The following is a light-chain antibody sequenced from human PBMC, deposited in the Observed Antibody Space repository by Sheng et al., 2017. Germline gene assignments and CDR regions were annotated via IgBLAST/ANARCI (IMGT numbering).Light chain of an antibody. CDR1: QSVFYSSNNKNY. Sequence: DIVMTQSPDSLAVSLGERATINCKSSQSVFYSSNNKNYLAWYQHRPGQPPKLLIYWASTREPGVPDRFSGSGSGTDFTLTISSLQAEDVAVYYCQQYYTSPYTFGQGTKLEI. V-gene: IGKV4-1*01. CDR3: QQYYTSPYT. CDR2: WAS. J-gene: IGKJ2*01.